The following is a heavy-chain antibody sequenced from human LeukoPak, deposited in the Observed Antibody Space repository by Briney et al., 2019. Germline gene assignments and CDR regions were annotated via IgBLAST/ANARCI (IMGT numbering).Heavy chain of an antibody. CDR3: ARDPGDYGDLLHPHYYYGMDV. D-gene: IGHD4-17*01. CDR2: IYYSGST. V-gene: IGHV4-59*01. J-gene: IGHJ6*02. CDR1: GGSISSYY. Sequence: SETLSLTCTVSGGSISSYYWSWIRQPPGKGLEWIGYIYYSGSTNYNPSLKSRVTISVDTSKNQFSLKLSSVTAADTAVYYCARDPGDYGDLLHPHYYYGMDVWGQGTTVTVSS.